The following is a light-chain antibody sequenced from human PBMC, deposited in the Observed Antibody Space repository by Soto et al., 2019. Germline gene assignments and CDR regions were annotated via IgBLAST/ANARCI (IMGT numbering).Light chain of an antibody. CDR2: DAS. V-gene: IGKV3-11*01. CDR3: QQRSLCPLT. CDR1: QSVSSY. Sequence: EIVLTQSPATLSLSPGERATLSCRASQSVSSYLVWYQQKPGQAPRLLIYDASNRATGIPARFSGSGSGTDFTLTISSLEPEEFAVSYCQQRSLCPLTFVGGIMV. J-gene: IGKJ4*01.